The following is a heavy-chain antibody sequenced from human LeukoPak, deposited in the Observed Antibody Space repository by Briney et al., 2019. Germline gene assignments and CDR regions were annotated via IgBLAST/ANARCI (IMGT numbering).Heavy chain of an antibody. V-gene: IGHV4-39*01. CDR2: IYYSGST. CDR1: GGSISSPTYY. J-gene: IGHJ5*02. Sequence: SETLSLTCTVSGGSISSPTYYWGWIRQPPGKGLEWIVSIYYSGSTYYNPSLKSRVTISVDTSKNQFSLKLSSVTAADTAVYYCARNKYYYGSRNYGVPNWFDPWGQGTLVTVSS. CDR3: ARNKYYYGSRNYGVPNWFDP. D-gene: IGHD3-10*01.